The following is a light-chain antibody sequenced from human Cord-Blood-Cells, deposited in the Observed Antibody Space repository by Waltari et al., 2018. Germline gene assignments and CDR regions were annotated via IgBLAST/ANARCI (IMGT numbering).Light chain of an antibody. CDR3: SSYAGSVYV. CDR1: SSDGGGYTY. V-gene: IGLV2-8*01. CDR2: EVS. J-gene: IGLJ1*01. Sequence: QSALTQPPSASGSPGQSVTISCTGTSSDGGGYTYVSWYQQHPGKAPKLMIYEVSKRPSGVPDRFSGSKSGNTASLTVSGLQAEDEADYYCSSYAGSVYVFGTGTKVTVL.